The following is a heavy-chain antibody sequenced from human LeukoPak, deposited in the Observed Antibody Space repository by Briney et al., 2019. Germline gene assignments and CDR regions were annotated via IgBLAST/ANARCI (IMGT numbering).Heavy chain of an antibody. Sequence: ASVKVSCKASGYTFTSYGISWVRQAPGQGREWMGWISAYNGNTNYAQKLQGRVTMTTNTSTSKHYMELRSLGSDDPAVYYCARVYSSSWYGGGNWFDPWGQGTLVTVSS. D-gene: IGHD6-13*01. CDR2: ISAYNGNT. V-gene: IGHV1-18*01. CDR3: ARVYSSSWYGGGNWFDP. CDR1: GYTFTSYG. J-gene: IGHJ5*02.